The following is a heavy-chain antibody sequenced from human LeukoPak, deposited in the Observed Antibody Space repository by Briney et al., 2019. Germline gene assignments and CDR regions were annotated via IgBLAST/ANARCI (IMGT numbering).Heavy chain of an antibody. J-gene: IGHJ4*02. CDR1: GFTFSSYW. CDR3: ARDQGGAALDY. CDR2: IWYDGSNK. Sequence: GGSLRLSCAASGFTFSSYWMSWVRQAPGKGLEWVAVIWYDGSNKYYADSVKGRFTISRDNSKNTLYLQMNSLRAEDTAVYYCARDQGGAALDYWGQGTLVTVSS. V-gene: IGHV3-33*08. D-gene: IGHD1-26*01.